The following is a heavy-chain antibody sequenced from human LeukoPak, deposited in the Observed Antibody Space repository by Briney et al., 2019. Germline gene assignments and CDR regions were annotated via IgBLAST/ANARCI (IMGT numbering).Heavy chain of an antibody. J-gene: IGHJ3*02. Sequence: GGSLRLSCAASGFSVSYNYMSWVRRAPGKGLEWVSVIYSGGSTYYADSVKGRFTISRDNSKNTLYLQMNSLRAEDTAVYYCASSIYCSGGSCYSRYAFDIWGQGTMVTVSS. CDR3: ASSIYCSGGSCYSRYAFDI. V-gene: IGHV3-66*01. CDR2: IYSGGST. D-gene: IGHD2-15*01. CDR1: GFSVSYNY.